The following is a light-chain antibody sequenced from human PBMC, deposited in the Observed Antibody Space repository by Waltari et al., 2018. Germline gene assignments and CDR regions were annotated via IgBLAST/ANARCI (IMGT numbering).Light chain of an antibody. CDR2: AAS. V-gene: IGKV1-39*01. J-gene: IGKJ4*01. CDR1: QSISSY. Sequence: DIQMTQSPSSLSASVGDRVTITCRASQSISSYLNWYQQKPGKAPKLLIYAASSLQSGVPXXXXGXXSVTXXTLTISSLQPEXXXXXYCQQSYSTPLTFGGGTKVEIK. CDR3: QQSYSTPLT.